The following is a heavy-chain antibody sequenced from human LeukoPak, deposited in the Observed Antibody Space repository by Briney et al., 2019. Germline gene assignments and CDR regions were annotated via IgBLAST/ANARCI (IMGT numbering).Heavy chain of an antibody. CDR3: AGGAPGVYGYPYDFWGGTFDY. CDR1: GGSISSYY. D-gene: IGHD3-3*01. CDR2: IYYSGST. J-gene: IGHJ4*02. Sequence: SETLSLTCTVSGGSISSYYWSWIRQPPGKGLEWIGYIYYSGSTNYNPSLKSRVTISVDTSKNQFSLKLSSVTAADTAVYYCAGGAPGVYGYPYDFWGGTFDYWGQGTLVTVSS. V-gene: IGHV4-59*08.